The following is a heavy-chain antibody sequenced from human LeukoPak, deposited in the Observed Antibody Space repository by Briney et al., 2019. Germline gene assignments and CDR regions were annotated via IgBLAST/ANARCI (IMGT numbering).Heavy chain of an antibody. V-gene: IGHV4-38-2*02. J-gene: IGHJ3*02. Sequence: SSETLPLTCTVSGYSISSGYYWGWIRQPPGKGLEWIGSIYHSGGTYYNPSLKSRVTISLDTSKNQFSLKLSSVTAEDTAVYYCARLGYYYDSSGYYYGAFDIWGQGTMVTVSS. CDR3: ARLGYYYDSSGYYYGAFDI. CDR2: IYHSGGT. CDR1: GYSISSGYY. D-gene: IGHD3-22*01.